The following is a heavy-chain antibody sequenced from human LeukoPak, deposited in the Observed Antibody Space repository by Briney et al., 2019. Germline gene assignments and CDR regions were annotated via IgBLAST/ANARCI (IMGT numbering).Heavy chain of an antibody. D-gene: IGHD3-22*01. V-gene: IGHV4-38-2*01. CDR2: IYHSGST. CDR1: GYSISSGYY. J-gene: IGHJ4*02. Sequence: SETLSLTCAVSGYSISSGYYWGWIRQPPGKGLEWIGSIYHSGSTYYNPSLKSRVTISVDTSRNQFSLKLSSVTAADTAVYYCARRYYDSSGYYTDYFDYWGQGTLVTVSS. CDR3: ARRYYDSSGYYTDYFDY.